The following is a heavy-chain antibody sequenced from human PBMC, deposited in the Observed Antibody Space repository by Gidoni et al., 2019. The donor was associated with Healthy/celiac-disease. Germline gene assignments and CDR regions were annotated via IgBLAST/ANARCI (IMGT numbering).Heavy chain of an antibody. D-gene: IGHD3-9*01. Sequence: VQLQESGPGLVKPAETLDVTCAVSGGSISSSSWWSWVRQPPGKGLEWIGEIYHSGSTNYNPSLKSRVTISVDKSKNQFSLKLSSVTAADTAVYYCARAPGPDRDYDILTGYHDAFDIWGQGTMVTVSS. CDR3: ARAPGPDRDYDILTGYHDAFDI. J-gene: IGHJ3*02. CDR2: IYHSGST. V-gene: IGHV4-4*02. CDR1: GGSISSSSW.